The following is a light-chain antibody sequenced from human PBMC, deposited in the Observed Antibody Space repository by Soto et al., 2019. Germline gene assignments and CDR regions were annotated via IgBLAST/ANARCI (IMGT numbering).Light chain of an antibody. J-gene: IGKJ1*01. V-gene: IGKV3-20*01. CDR2: GTS. CDR3: QQYGTWT. CDR1: QTISSNY. Sequence: EIVLTQSPGTLSLSPGERATLSCRASQTISSNYLAWYQQKPGQAPSLLIYGTSSRATGIPDRFSGSGSGTVFTLTISRLEPADSAIYYCQQYGTWTFGQGTKVEIK.